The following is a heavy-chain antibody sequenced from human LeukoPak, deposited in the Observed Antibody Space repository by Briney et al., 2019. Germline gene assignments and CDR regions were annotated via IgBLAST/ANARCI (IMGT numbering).Heavy chain of an antibody. D-gene: IGHD3-9*01. CDR2: IAPLDSDT. Sequence: GESLKISCQASGYTFTSSWISWVRQKPGKGLEWMGSIAPLDSDTTYSPSFQGQVTISADRSINTAYLELNSLKASDNGIYYCVKYDSVVLPGDPWGRGTLVTVSS. CDR3: VKYDSVVLPGDP. J-gene: IGHJ5*02. V-gene: IGHV5-51*01. CDR1: GYTFTSSW.